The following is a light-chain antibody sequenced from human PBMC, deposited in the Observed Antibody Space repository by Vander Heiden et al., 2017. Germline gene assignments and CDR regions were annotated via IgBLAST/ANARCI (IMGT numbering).Light chain of an antibody. CDR3: QQSDITPHT. CDR1: QSISSY. Sequence: DIQMTQSPPSLSASVGDRVTITCRASQSISSYLNWYQQKPGKAPKLLIYAASSLQSGVPSRFSGSGSGTVFTLTISSLQPEDFATYYCQQSDITPHTFGQGTKLEIK. V-gene: IGKV1-39*01. J-gene: IGKJ2*01. CDR2: AAS.